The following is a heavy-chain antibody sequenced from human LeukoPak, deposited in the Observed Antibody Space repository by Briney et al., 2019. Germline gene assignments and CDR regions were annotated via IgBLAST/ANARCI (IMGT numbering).Heavy chain of an antibody. D-gene: IGHD5-24*01. Sequence: SQTLSLTCTVSGGSLTSGGYYWSWIRQPPGKGLGWIGYISHSGITYYNPSLNTRVTISVDTSKKQFSLKMSSVTAADTAVYYCARDRLVSSRPATTTAFDIWGQGTMVTASS. CDR1: GGSLTSGGYY. J-gene: IGHJ3*02. CDR3: ARDRLVSSRPATTTAFDI. CDR2: ISHSGIT. V-gene: IGHV4-30-2*01.